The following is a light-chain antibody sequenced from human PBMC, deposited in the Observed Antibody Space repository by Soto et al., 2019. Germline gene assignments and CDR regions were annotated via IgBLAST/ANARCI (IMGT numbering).Light chain of an antibody. CDR1: SSDVGGYNY. J-gene: IGLJ1*01. CDR3: SSYKSSSTPDV. Sequence: QSVLTQPASVSGSPGQSITISCTGTSSDVGGYNYVSWYQQHPGKAPKLMIYEVSNRPSGVSNRVSGSKSGNTASLTISGLQAEDEADYYCSSYKSSSTPDVFGTGTKLTVL. V-gene: IGLV2-14*01. CDR2: EVS.